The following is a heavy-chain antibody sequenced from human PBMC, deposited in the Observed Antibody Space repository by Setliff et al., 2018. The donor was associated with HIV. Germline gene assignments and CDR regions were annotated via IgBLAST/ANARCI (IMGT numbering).Heavy chain of an antibody. D-gene: IGHD3-22*01. Sequence: QPGGSLRLSCAASGFTFSDYTMNWVRQAPGKGLEWISYISSSSTTINYAESVKGRFTISRDNSKNTLYLQMNSLRVEDTAIYYCAKAPGWLFLSHYWGQGTLVTVS. CDR2: ISSSSTTI. V-gene: IGHV3-48*01. J-gene: IGHJ4*02. CDR1: GFTFSDYT. CDR3: AKAPGWLFLSHY.